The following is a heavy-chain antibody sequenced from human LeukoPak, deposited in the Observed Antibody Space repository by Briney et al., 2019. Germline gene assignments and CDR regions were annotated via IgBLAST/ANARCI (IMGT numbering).Heavy chain of an antibody. D-gene: IGHD3-10*01. CDR3: ARLLWCGEYYFDY. CDR1: GGSISSYY. Sequence: SETLSLTCTVSGGSISSYYWSWIRQPPGKGLEGIGYIYYSGSTNYNPSLKSRVTISVDTSKNQFSLKLSSVTAADTAVYYCARLLWCGEYYFDYWGQGTLVTVSS. V-gene: IGHV4-59*01. CDR2: IYYSGST. J-gene: IGHJ4*02.